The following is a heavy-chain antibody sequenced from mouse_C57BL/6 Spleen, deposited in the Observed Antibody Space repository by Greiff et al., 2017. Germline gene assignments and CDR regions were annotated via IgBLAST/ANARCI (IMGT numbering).Heavy chain of an antibody. CDR3: ARRGYEYYAMDD. CDR1: GYAFSSYW. Sequence: QVQLQQSGAELVKPGASVKISCKASGYAFSSYWMNWVKQRPGKGLEWIGQIYPGDGVTNYNGKFKGKATLTADKSSSTAYMQLSSLTSEDSAVYFCARRGYEYYAMDDWGQGTSVTVSS. V-gene: IGHV1-80*01. D-gene: IGHD2-2*01. J-gene: IGHJ4*01. CDR2: IYPGDGVT.